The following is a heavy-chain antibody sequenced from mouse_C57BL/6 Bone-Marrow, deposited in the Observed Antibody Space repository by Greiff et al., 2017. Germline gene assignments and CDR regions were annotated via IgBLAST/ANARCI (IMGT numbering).Heavy chain of an antibody. CDR3: ARRAYPYYGSSYVWYFDV. J-gene: IGHJ1*03. V-gene: IGHV8-12*01. D-gene: IGHD1-1*01. CDR2: IYWDDDK. CDR1: GFSLSTSGMG. Sequence: QVTLKVSGPGILQSSQTLSLTCSFSGFSLSTSGMGVSWIRQPSGKGLEWLAHIYWDDDKRYNPSLKSRLTISKDTSRNQVFLKITSVDTADTATYHCARRAYPYYGSSYVWYFDVWGTGTTVTVSS.